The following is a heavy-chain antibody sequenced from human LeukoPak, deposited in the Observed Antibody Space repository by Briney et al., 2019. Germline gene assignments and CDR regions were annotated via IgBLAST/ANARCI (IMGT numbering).Heavy chain of an antibody. V-gene: IGHV3-30-3*01. Sequence: SCKASGYTFSSYAFPWVRQAPGKGLEWVAVISFDGITKYYADSVKGRFTISRDNSKNTLSLQMNSLRPEDTAVYYCARGGQWLHLGNAFDVWGQGTMVTVSS. CDR2: ISFDGITK. CDR3: ARGGQWLHLGNAFDV. CDR1: GYTFSSYA. J-gene: IGHJ3*01. D-gene: IGHD5-24*01.